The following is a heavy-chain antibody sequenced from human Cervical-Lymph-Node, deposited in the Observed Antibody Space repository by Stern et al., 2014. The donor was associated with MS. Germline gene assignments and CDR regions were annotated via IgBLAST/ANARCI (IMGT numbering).Heavy chain of an antibody. CDR3: ARGRGSGWYFNNYGMDV. J-gene: IGHJ6*02. Sequence: VQLVESGSGLVTPSPTLSLTCAVSGGSISTGGYSWNWLRQLPGTCLGWIGYIYHSGNTDYNPSVKSRVTISVDRSNTQFSRRLNSVTAADTAVYFCARGRGSGWYFNNYGMDVWGQGTTVAVSS. V-gene: IGHV4-30-2*01. D-gene: IGHD6-19*01. CDR1: GGSISTGGYS. CDR2: IYHSGNT.